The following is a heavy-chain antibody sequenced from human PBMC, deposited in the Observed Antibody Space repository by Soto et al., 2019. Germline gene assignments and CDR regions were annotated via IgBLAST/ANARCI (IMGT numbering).Heavy chain of an antibody. CDR3: ASDYYDSSGYFNYFDY. V-gene: IGHV3-30*04. J-gene: IGHJ4*02. D-gene: IGHD3-22*01. Sequence: GESLKISCAASGFTFSSYAMHWVRQAPGKGLEWVAVISYDGSNKYYADSVKGRFTISRDNSKNTLYLQMNSLRAEDTAVYYCASDYYDSSGYFNYFDYWGQGTLVTVSS. CDR2: ISYDGSNK. CDR1: GFTFSSYA.